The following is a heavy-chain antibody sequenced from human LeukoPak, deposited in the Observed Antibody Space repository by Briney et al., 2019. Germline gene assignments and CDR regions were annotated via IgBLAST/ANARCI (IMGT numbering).Heavy chain of an antibody. J-gene: IGHJ6*02. CDR2: IYSGGST. CDR1: GFTVSSNY. V-gene: IGHV3-53*01. CDR3: ARALDYYYYGMDV. Sequence: GGSLRLSCAASGFTVSSNYMSWIRQAPGKGLEWVSVIYSGGSTYYADSVKGRFTISRDNSKNTLYLQMNSLRAEDTAVYYCARALDYYYYGMDVWGQGTTVTVSS.